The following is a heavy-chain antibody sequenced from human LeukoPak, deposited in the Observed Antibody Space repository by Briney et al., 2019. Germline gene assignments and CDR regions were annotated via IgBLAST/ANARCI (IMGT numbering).Heavy chain of an antibody. J-gene: IGHJ4*02. CDR1: GFTVSSNY. CDR3: AKDRYTSGWSSDY. D-gene: IGHD6-19*01. CDR2: IYSGGST. V-gene: IGHV3-66*01. Sequence: GGSLRLSCAASGFTVSSNYMSWVRQAPGKGLEWVSVIYSGGSTYYADSVKGRFTISRDNSKNTLYLQMDSLRADDTAVYYCAKDRYTSGWSSDYWGQGTLVTVSS.